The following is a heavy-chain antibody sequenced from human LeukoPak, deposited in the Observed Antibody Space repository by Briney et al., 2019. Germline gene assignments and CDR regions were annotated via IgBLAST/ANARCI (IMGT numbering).Heavy chain of an antibody. V-gene: IGHV1-46*01. Sequence: ASVKVSCKASGYTFTSYYMHWVRQAPGQGLEWMGIINPSGGSTSYAQKFQGRVTMTRDMSTSTVYMELSSLRSEDTAVYYCARDCGSSGWYGDDAFDIWGQGTMVTVSS. CDR3: ARDCGSSGWYGDDAFDI. J-gene: IGHJ3*02. CDR1: GYTFTSYY. CDR2: INPSGGST. D-gene: IGHD6-19*01.